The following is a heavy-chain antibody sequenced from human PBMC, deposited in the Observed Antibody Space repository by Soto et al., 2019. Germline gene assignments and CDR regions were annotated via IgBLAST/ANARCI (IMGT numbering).Heavy chain of an antibody. CDR2: ISSSSSYI. Sequence: EVQLVESGGGLVKPGGSLRLSCAASGFTFSSYSMNWVRQAPGKGLEWVSSISSSSSYIYYADSVKGRFTISRDNAKNSLYLQINSLRAEDTAVYYCARDVSGYYDYWGQGTLVTVSS. CDR1: GFTFSSYS. D-gene: IGHD1-26*01. CDR3: ARDVSGYYDY. J-gene: IGHJ4*02. V-gene: IGHV3-21*01.